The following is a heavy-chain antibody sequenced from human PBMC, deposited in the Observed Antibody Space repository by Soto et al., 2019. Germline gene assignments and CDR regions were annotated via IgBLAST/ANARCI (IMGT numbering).Heavy chain of an antibody. CDR3: ARARIERSTINCFDP. J-gene: IGHJ5*02. CDR1: GGSISSGDYY. D-gene: IGHD1-26*01. V-gene: IGHV4-30-4*01. Sequence: PSETLSLPWTLSGGSISSGDYYWSSIRQTPGKGLEWIGYIYYSGDSYYNPSLKSRVTISGDTAKNQFYLKLSSVTAADTAVYYCARARIERSTINCFDPWGQGTLVTVSS. CDR2: IYYSGDS.